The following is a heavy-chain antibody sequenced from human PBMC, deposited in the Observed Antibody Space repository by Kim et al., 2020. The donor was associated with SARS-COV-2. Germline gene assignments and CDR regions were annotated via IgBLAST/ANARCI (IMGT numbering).Heavy chain of an antibody. CDR3: ARELGMVYATPPYNWFDP. CDR1: GFTFSSYE. Sequence: GGSLRLSCAASGFTFSSYEMNWVRQAPGKGLEWVSYISSSGSTIYYADSVKGRFTISRDNAKNSLYLQMNSLRAEDTAVYYCARELGMVYATPPYNWFDPWGQGTLVTVSS. CDR2: ISSSGSTI. V-gene: IGHV3-48*03. D-gene: IGHD2-8*01. J-gene: IGHJ5*02.